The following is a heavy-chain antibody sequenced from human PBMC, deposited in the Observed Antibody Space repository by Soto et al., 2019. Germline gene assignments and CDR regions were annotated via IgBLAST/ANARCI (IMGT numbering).Heavy chain of an antibody. CDR1: GYTFTSYA. J-gene: IGHJ3*02. D-gene: IGHD3-3*01. CDR2: INAGNGNT. CDR3: ARGSTIFGGFIGDAFVI. V-gene: IGHV1-3*01. Sequence: ASAKVSCKASGYTFTSYAMHWVRQAPGQRLEWMGWINAGNGNTKYSQKFQGRVTITRDTSASTAYMELSSLRSEDTAVYYCARGSTIFGGFIGDAFVIWGQGTMVTVSS.